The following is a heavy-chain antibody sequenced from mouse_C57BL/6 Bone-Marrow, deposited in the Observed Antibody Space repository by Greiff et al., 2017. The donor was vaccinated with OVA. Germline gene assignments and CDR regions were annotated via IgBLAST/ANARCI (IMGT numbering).Heavy chain of an antibody. V-gene: IGHV5-4*01. CDR3: ARDHWDFDV. CDR1: GFTFSSYD. CDR2: ISDGGSYT. Sequence: VQLQESGAGLVKPGASLKLSCAASGFTFSSYDMSWVRQTPGKRLEWVATISDGGSYTYYTDNVKGRATMSVDNATNNPYLQMSHLTSEDTALYYCARDHWDFDVWGTGTTVTVSS. J-gene: IGHJ1*03.